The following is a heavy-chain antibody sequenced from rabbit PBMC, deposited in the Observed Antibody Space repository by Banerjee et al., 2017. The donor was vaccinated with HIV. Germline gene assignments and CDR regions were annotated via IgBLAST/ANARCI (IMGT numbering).Heavy chain of an antibody. Sequence: QEQLVESGGGLVTTGASLTLTCTASGFTLSSYWICWVRQAPGKGLEWIACIYGGSGRTYYASWAKGRFTISKTSSTTVTLQMTSLTAADTATYFCARDTGSNGCLNLWGQGTLVTVS. J-gene: IGHJ3*01. CDR2: IYGGSGRT. D-gene: IGHD1-1*01. CDR1: GFTLSSYW. CDR3: ARDTGSNGCLNL. V-gene: IGHV1S45*01.